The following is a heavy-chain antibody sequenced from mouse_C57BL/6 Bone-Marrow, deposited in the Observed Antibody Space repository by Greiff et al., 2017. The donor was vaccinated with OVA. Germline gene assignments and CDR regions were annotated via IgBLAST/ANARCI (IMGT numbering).Heavy chain of an antibody. V-gene: IGHV1-50*01. CDR3: AREVPDAMDY. J-gene: IGHJ4*01. Sequence: VKLQQPGAELVKPGASVKLSCKASGYTFTSYWMQWVKQRPGQGLEWIGEIDPSDSYTNYNQKFKGKATLTVDTSSSTAYMQLSSLTSEDSAVYYCAREVPDAMDYCGRGTSVTVTA. CDR1: GYTFTSYW. CDR2: IDPSDSYT.